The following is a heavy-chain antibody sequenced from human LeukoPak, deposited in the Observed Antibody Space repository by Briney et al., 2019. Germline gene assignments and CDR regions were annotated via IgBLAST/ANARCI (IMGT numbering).Heavy chain of an antibody. CDR1: RFTFSNYA. CDR2: ISASAGTT. J-gene: IGHJ4*02. D-gene: IGHD6-13*01. Sequence: GGSLRLSCAASRFTFSNYAMTWVRQTPGKGLEWVSAISASAGTTYYADSVKGRFTISRDNSKDTLSLQMNSLRSDDTALYYYAKGGSSWSYYFDYWGQGTLVTVSS. V-gene: IGHV3-23*01. CDR3: AKGGSSWSYYFDY.